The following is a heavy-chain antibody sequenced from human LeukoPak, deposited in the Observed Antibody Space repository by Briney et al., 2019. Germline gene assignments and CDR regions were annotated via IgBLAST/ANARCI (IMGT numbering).Heavy chain of an antibody. CDR3: AKEYTGTFSPFPSYFDN. Sequence: GGSLRLSCVASGITLSSYGMNWVRQAPGKGLEWVSSISSSSSYIYYADSLKGRFTISRDNSKNTLYLQMNSLRAEDTAIYYCAKEYTGTFSPFPSYFDNWGQGTLVTVSS. V-gene: IGHV3-21*04. D-gene: IGHD1-26*01. CDR1: GITLSSYG. CDR2: ISSSSSYI. J-gene: IGHJ4*02.